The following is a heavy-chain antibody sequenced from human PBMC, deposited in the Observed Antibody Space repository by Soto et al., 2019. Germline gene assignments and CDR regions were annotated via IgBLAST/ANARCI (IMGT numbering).Heavy chain of an antibody. CDR1: GFTFSSYG. J-gene: IGHJ4*02. CDR2: IWYDGSNK. Sequence: QVQLVESGGGVVQPGRALRLSCAASGFTFSSYGMHWVRQAPGKGLEWVAVIWYDGSNKDYADSVKGRFTISRDNSKNPLYLQMNSLRAEDTAVYYCGRDQCSSTSCYNDWGQGTLVTVFS. V-gene: IGHV3-33*01. D-gene: IGHD2-2*02. CDR3: GRDQCSSTSCYND.